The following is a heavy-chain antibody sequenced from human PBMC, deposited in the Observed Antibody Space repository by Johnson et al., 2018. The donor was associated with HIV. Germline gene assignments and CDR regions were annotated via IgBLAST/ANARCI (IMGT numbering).Heavy chain of an antibody. V-gene: IGHV3-30*18. CDR2: ISYDGSNK. J-gene: IGHJ3*02. CDR3: AKDRTRVSYYDSSGYYAYAFDI. D-gene: IGHD3-22*01. Sequence: QVQLVESGGGVVQPGRSLRLSCAASGFTFSSYGMHWVRQAPGKGLEWVAVISYDGSNKYYADSVKGRFTISRDNSKNTLYLQMNSLRAEDTAVYYCAKDRTRVSYYDSSGYYAYAFDIWGQGTMVTVSS. CDR1: GFTFSSYG.